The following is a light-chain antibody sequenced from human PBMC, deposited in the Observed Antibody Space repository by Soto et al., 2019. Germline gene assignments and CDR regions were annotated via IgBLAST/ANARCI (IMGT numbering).Light chain of an antibody. V-gene: IGKV1-39*01. CDR3: QQSYSTPRP. CDR1: QSISSY. J-gene: IGKJ2*01. Sequence: DIQMTQSPSSLSASVGDRVTITCRASQSISSYLNWYQQKPGKAPKILIYAASSLQSGVQSRYSGSGSGTDFTLTISSLQPEDFATYYCQQSYSTPRPFGQGTKLAIK. CDR2: AAS.